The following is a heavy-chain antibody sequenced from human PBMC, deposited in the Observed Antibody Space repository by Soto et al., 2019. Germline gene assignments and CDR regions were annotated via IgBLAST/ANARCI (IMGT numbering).Heavy chain of an antibody. V-gene: IGHV1-2*02. J-gene: IGHJ1*01. CDR3: ARDNGDYDNAEYFQH. CDR1: GYTFTGNY. Sequence: QVQLVQSGAEGKKPGASVRVSCKASGYTFTGNYIHWVRQATGQGPEWMGWINPNTGGTHYAQNFQSRVTMTRDTSITTSYMELSRLRSDDTAVYYCARDNGDYDNAEYFQHWGQGTLVTGSS. D-gene: IGHD4-17*01. CDR2: INPNTGGT.